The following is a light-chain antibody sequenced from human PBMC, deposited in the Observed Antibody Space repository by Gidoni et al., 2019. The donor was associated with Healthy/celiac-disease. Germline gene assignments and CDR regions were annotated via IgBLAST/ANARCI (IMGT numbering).Light chain of an antibody. J-gene: IGKJ1*01. V-gene: IGKV4-1*01. CDR1: QSVLYRSNNKNY. CDR3: QQYYSTPWT. Sequence: DIVMTQSPVSLAVSLGERATINCKSSQSVLYRSNNKNYLAWYQQKPGQPPKLLIYWASTRESGVPDRFSGSGSGTDFTLTISSLQAEDVAVYYCQQYYSTPWTFGQGTKVEIK. CDR2: WAS.